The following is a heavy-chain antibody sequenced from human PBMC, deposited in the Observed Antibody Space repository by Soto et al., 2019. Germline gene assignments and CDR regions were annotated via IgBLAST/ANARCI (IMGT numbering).Heavy chain of an antibody. CDR3: ASSPYCSGGSCYSFDI. V-gene: IGHV4-38-2*01. D-gene: IGHD2-15*01. CDR2: IYHSGST. CDR1: GYSISIGYY. J-gene: IGHJ3*02. Sequence: SETLSLTCAVSGYSISIGYYWGWIRQPPGKGLEWIGSIYHSGSTYYNPSLKSRVTISVDTSKNQFSLKLSSVTAADTAVYYCASSPYCSGGSCYSFDIWGQGTMVTVSS.